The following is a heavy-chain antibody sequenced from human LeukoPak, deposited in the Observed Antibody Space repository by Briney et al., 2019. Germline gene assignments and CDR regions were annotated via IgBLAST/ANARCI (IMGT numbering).Heavy chain of an antibody. J-gene: IGHJ4*02. CDR1: GGSISSGSCY. V-gene: IGHV4-61*02. D-gene: IGHD3-16*02. Sequence: SETLSLTCTVSGGSISSGSCYWSWIRQPAGKGLEWIGRIYTSGSTNYNPSFKSRVTISVDTSKNQFSLKLSSVTAADTAVYYCARSDYVWGSYRYLDYWGQGTLVTVSS. CDR2: IYTSGST. CDR3: ARSDYVWGSYRYLDY.